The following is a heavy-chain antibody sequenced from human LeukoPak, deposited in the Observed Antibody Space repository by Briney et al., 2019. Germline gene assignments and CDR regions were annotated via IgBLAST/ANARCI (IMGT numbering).Heavy chain of an antibody. CDR1: GYTFTSYG. CDR2: ISAYNGNT. CDR3: AREVHYDSSGSTLDY. J-gene: IGHJ4*02. Sequence: ASVKVSCKXSGYTFTSYGISWVRQAPGQGLEWMGWISAYNGNTNYAQKLQGRVTMTTDTSTSTAYMELRSLRSDDTAVYYCAREVHYDSSGSTLDYWGQGTLVTVSS. V-gene: IGHV1-18*01. D-gene: IGHD3-22*01.